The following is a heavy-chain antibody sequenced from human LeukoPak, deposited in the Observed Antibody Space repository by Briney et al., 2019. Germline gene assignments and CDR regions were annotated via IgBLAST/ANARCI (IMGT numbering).Heavy chain of an antibody. V-gene: IGHV3-7*04. Sequence: GESLRLSCAASGLTFSSYWMTWVRQAPGKGLEWVATIKNDGSETYYVDSVRGRFSISRDNAKNSLYLQMNSLSAEDTAVYYCARDSTLSNYWGQGTLVTVSS. J-gene: IGHJ4*02. CDR3: ARDSTLSNY. D-gene: IGHD3-16*01. CDR2: IKNDGSET. CDR1: GLTFSSYW.